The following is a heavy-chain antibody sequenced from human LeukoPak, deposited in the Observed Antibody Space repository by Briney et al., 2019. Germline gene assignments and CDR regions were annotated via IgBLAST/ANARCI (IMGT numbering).Heavy chain of an antibody. D-gene: IGHD3-3*01. CDR1: GYTFTSYD. CDR3: ARGYVLRFLEWSYNWFDP. Sequence: ASVKVSCKASGYTFTSYDINWVRQATGQGLEWMGWRNPNSGNTGYAQKFQGRATMTRNTSISTAYMELSSLRSEDTAVYYCARGYVLRFLEWSYNWFDPWGQGTLVTVSS. CDR2: RNPNSGNT. J-gene: IGHJ5*02. V-gene: IGHV1-8*01.